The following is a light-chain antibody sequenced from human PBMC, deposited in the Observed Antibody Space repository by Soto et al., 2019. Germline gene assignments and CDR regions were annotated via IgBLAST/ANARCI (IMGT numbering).Light chain of an antibody. CDR3: SSYTSSSSYV. Sequence: QSVLTQPASVSDSPGQSITISCIGTSSDIGAFNHVSWHQQHPGKAPKLIIYDVISRPSGVSNRFSGSKTGNTASLIISGLQAEDEADYYCSSYTSSSSYVFGSGTKVTVL. CDR1: SSDIGAFNH. CDR2: DVI. V-gene: IGLV2-14*03. J-gene: IGLJ1*01.